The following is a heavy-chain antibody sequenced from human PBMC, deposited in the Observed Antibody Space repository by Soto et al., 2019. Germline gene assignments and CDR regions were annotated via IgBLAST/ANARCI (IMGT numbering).Heavy chain of an antibody. J-gene: IGHJ6*02. D-gene: IGHD1-26*01. CDR3: ARLIVDANCYYYGMDV. Sequence: PSETLSLTCTVSGGSISSSSYYWGWIRQPPGKGLEWIGSIYYSGSTYYNPSLKGRVTISVDTSRNQFSLKLSSVTATDTAMYYCARLIVDANCYYYGMDVWGQGTTVTVSS. CDR2: IYYSGST. CDR1: GGSISSSSYY. V-gene: IGHV4-39*01.